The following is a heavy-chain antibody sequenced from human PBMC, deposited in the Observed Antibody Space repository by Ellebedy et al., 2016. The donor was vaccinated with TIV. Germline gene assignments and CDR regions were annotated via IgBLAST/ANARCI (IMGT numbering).Heavy chain of an antibody. Sequence: AASVKVSCKASGGTFSSYASSWVRQAPGQGLEWMGRIIPILGMTNYAQKFQGRVTITADTSTSTAYMELSSLRSEDTAVYYCARGMDSYGSGSYESLAYWGQGTLVTVSS. CDR1: GGTFSSYA. V-gene: IGHV1-69*04. CDR3: ARGMDSYGSGSYESLAY. J-gene: IGHJ4*02. D-gene: IGHD3-10*01. CDR2: IIPILGMT.